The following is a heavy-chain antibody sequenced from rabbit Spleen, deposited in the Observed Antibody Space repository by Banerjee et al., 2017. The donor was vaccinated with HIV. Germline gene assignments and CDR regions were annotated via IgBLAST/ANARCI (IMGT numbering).Heavy chain of an antibody. CDR1: GFSFSSSYY. Sequence: QEQLEESGGGLVKPEGSLTLTCKASGFSFSSSYYMCWVRQAPGKGLEWIVCIDTGSSGFTYFASWAKGRFTISKTSSTTVTLQMTSLTAADAATYFCARDTGSSFSSYGMDLWGPGTLVTVS. CDR2: IDTGSSGFT. V-gene: IGHV1S45*01. D-gene: IGHD8-1*01. J-gene: IGHJ6*01. CDR3: ARDTGSSFSSYGMDL.